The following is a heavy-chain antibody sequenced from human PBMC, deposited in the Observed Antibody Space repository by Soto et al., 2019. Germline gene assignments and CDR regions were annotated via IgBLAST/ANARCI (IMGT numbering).Heavy chain of an antibody. CDR3: ARESGQQLHY. V-gene: IGHV4-59*01. Sequence: PSETLSLTCTVSGGSISSYYWSWIRQPPGKGLEWIGYIYYSGSTNYNPSLKSRVTISVDTSKNQFSLKLSSVTAADTAVYYCARESGQQLHYWGQGTLVTV. D-gene: IGHD6-13*01. CDR2: IYYSGST. CDR1: GGSISSYY. J-gene: IGHJ4*02.